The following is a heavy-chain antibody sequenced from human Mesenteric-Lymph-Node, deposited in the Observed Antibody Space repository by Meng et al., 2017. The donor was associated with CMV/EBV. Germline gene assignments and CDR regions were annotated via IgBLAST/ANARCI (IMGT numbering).Heavy chain of an antibody. CDR1: GYSLTSYR. J-gene: IGHJ5*02. CDR3: ARQVGQLDWFDP. Sequence: GESLKISCKASGYSLTSYRIAWVRQMPGKGLEWLGIIYPRDSDTRYRPSFQGQVTISADKSISTAYLQWSSLKASDTAIYYCARQVGQLDWFDPWGQGTLVTVSS. CDR2: IYPRDSDT. V-gene: IGHV5-51*01. D-gene: IGHD6-6*01.